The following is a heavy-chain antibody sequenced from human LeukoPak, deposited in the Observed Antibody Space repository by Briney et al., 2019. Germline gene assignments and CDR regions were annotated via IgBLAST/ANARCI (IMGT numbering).Heavy chain of an antibody. V-gene: IGHV3-30-3*01. Sequence: GGSLRLSCVAPGFTFSSYAMHWVRQAPGKGLEWVAVISYDGSNKYYADSVKGRFTISRDNSKNTLYLQMNSLRAEDTAVYYRARDRLQQLGPFDYWGQGTLVTVSS. J-gene: IGHJ4*02. CDR2: ISYDGSNK. CDR3: ARDRLQQLGPFDY. D-gene: IGHD6-13*01. CDR1: GFTFSSYA.